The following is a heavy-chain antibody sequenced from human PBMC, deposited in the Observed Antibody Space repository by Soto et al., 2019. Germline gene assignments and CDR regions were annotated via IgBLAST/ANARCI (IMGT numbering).Heavy chain of an antibody. CDR3: TKEVNYDFWNYFGMDG. Sequence: GGSLRLSCAASGFPFSIYIMNWVRQAPGKGLEWVSTITSNTEYYADSVKGRFSISRVNSENTVHLQMNGLRVEDTAVYFCTKEVNYDFWNYFGMDGWGRGTTVT. D-gene: IGHD3-3*01. CDR2: ITSNTE. J-gene: IGHJ6*02. V-gene: IGHV3-21*04. CDR1: GFPFSIYI.